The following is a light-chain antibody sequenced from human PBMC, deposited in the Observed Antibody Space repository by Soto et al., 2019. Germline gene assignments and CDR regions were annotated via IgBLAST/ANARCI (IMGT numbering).Light chain of an antibody. CDR2: EVS. CDR1: SSDVGGYNY. Sequence: QSVLTQPASVSGSPGQSITISCTGTSSDVGGYNYVSWYQHHPGKVPKLMIYEVSNRPSGVSNRFSGSKSGDTASLTISGLQAEDEADYYCSSHTTSSTLIFGGGTKLTVL. CDR3: SSHTTSSTLI. J-gene: IGLJ2*01. V-gene: IGLV2-14*01.